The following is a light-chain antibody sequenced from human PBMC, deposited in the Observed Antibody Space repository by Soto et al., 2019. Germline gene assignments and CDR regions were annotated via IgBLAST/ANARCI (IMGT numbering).Light chain of an antibody. CDR2: AAF. J-gene: IGKJ5*01. CDR3: LQHKTYSLT. Sequence: DIQMTQSPSSLSASVGDRVTITCRASQDIRNDLCWYQQKPGKAPKRLIYAAFILQSGVPPRFSGNGSGTEFTLTISSLQAEDYATHFCLQHKTYSLTFGQGTRLE. V-gene: IGKV1-17*01. CDR1: QDIRND.